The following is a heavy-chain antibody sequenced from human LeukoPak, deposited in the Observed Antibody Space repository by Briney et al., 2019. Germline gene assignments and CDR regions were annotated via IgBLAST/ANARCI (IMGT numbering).Heavy chain of an antibody. D-gene: IGHD2/OR15-2a*01. CDR3: AAEGISRGYYYYGMDV. V-gene: IGHV1-58*01. CDR2: IVVGSGNT. CDR1: GFTFTSSA. J-gene: IGHJ6*04. Sequence: SVKVSCKASGFTFTSSAVQWVRQARGQRLEWIGWIVVGSGNTNYAQKFQERVTITRDMSTSTAYMELSSLRFQDTAVYYCAAEGISRGYYYYGMDVWGKGTTVTVSS.